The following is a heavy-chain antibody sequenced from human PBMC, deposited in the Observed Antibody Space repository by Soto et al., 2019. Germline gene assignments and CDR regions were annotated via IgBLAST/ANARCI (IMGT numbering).Heavy chain of an antibody. V-gene: IGHV3-33*08. J-gene: IGHJ6*02. CDR2: ISHEGGTQ. CDR3: ASDRVGASDSYGLDV. D-gene: IGHD1-26*01. Sequence: GGSLRLSCVASGFTFSDYGIDWIRQAPGKGLEWVAVISHEGGTQYYADSVRGRFTVSRDNSKNRLYLQMNSLRAEDTAVYYCASDRVGASDSYGLDVWGQGTPVTVS. CDR1: GFTFSDYG.